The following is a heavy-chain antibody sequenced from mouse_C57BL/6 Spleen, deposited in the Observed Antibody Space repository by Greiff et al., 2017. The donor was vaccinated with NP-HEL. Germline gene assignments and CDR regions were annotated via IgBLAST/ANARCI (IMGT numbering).Heavy chain of an antibody. J-gene: IGHJ2*01. Sequence: VQLQQSGPELVKPGASVKISCKASGYAFSSSWMNWVKQRPGKGLEWIGRIYPGDGDTNYNGKFKGKATLTAAKSSSPAYMQLSSLTSEDSAVYFCARGTAQATTFGYWGQGTTLTVSS. D-gene: IGHD3-2*02. CDR2: IYPGDGDT. V-gene: IGHV1-82*01. CDR1: GYAFSSSW. CDR3: ARGTAQATTFGY.